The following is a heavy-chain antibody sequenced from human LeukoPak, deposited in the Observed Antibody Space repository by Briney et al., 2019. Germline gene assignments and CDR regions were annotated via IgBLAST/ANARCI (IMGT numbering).Heavy chain of an antibody. V-gene: IGHV4-59*01. CDR2: IYYSGST. D-gene: IGHD3-3*01. Sequence: SETLSLTCTVSGGSISSYYWSWIRQPPGKGLEWIGYIYYSGSTNYNPSLKSRVTISVDTSKNQFSLKLSSVTAADTAVYYCARGGGRYYDFWSGYYGYWGQGTLVTVSS. CDR1: GGSISSYY. J-gene: IGHJ4*02. CDR3: ARGGGRYYDFWSGYYGY.